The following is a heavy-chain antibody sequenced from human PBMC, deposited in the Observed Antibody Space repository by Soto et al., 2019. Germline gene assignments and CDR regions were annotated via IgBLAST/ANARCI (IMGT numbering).Heavy chain of an antibody. Sequence: EVQLVESGGGLVQPGGSLRLSCAASGFTFSSYAMHWVRQAPGKGLEYVSAISSNGGRTYYANSVKGRFTISRDNSKNTLYLQMGSLRAEDMAVYYCARMASSGYSFDYWGQGTLVTVSS. V-gene: IGHV3-64*01. D-gene: IGHD3-22*01. CDR2: ISSNGGRT. CDR3: ARMASSGYSFDY. J-gene: IGHJ4*02. CDR1: GFTFSSYA.